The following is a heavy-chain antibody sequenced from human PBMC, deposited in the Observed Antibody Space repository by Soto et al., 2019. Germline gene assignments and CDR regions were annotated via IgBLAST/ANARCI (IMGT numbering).Heavy chain of an antibody. D-gene: IGHD3-3*01. J-gene: IGHJ6*02. V-gene: IGHV1-18*01. CDR3: ARDQGFKTFGVDSMYYYGMDV. CDR1: GYTFTSSG. CDR2: ISTDNGNT. Sequence: ASGKVCCKASGYTFTSSGISWVRQAPGQGLEWMGWISTDNGNTNYAQHLQGRVSMTTDTSTSTAYMDLRSLRSDDTAVYYCARDQGFKTFGVDSMYYYGMDVWG.